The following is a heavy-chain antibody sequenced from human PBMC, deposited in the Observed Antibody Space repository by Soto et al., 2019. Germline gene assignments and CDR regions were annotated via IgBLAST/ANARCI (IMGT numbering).Heavy chain of an antibody. Sequence: SETLSLTCAVSSGSISSSHWWSWVRQPPGKGLEWIGEIYHSGSTNYIPSLKSRVTISIDKSKNQFSLKLSSVTAADTAVYYCARGGDYRFDYWGQGPLVTVSS. D-gene: IGHD4-4*01. CDR1: SGSISSSHW. J-gene: IGHJ4*02. V-gene: IGHV4-4*02. CDR2: IYHSGST. CDR3: ARGGDYRFDY.